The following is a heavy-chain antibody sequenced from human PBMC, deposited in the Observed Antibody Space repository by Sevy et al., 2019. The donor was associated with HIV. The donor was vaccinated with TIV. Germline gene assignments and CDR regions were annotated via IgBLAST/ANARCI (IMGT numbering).Heavy chain of an antibody. CDR1: GFTFNNYA. J-gene: IGHJ3*02. CDR3: AGGRYDSSGSFDAFDI. V-gene: IGHV3-23*01. Sequence: GGSLRLSCAASGFTFNNYAMNWVRQAPGKGLEWVSTIFGNGDVSISFGNGDVTYYADSVRGRFTISRDSYKNMLYLQMNSLSAEDTALYYCAGGRYDSSGSFDAFDIWGQGTMVTVSS. CDR2: IFGNGDVSISFGNGDVT. D-gene: IGHD3-22*01.